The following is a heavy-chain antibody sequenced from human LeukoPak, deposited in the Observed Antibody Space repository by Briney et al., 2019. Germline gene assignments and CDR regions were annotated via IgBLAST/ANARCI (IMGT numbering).Heavy chain of an antibody. CDR2: INHSGST. Sequence: SETLSLTCAVYGGSFSGYYWSWIRQPPGKGLEWIGEINHSGSTNYNPSLKSRVTISVDTSKNHFSLKLSSATAADTAVYYCARVLRCVNCYGLNWFDPWGQGTLVSVSS. CDR3: ARVLRCVNCYGLNWFDP. D-gene: IGHD2-21*01. CDR1: GGSFSGYY. V-gene: IGHV4-34*01. J-gene: IGHJ5*02.